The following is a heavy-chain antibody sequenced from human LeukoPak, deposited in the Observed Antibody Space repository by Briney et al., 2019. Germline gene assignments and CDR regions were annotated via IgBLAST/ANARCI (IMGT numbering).Heavy chain of an antibody. CDR2: ISAYNGNT. CDR1: GYTFTSYG. Sequence: ASVTVSCKASGYTFTSYGISWVRQAPGQGLEWMGWISAYNGNTNYAQKLQGRVTMTTDTSTSTAYMELRSLRSDDTAVYYCARDTLYGDYGGGLDYWGQGTLVTVSS. J-gene: IGHJ4*02. V-gene: IGHV1-18*01. CDR3: ARDTLYGDYGGGLDY. D-gene: IGHD4-17*01.